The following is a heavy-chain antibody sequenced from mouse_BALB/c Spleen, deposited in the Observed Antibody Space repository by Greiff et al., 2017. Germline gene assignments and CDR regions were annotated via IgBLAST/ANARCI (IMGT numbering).Heavy chain of an antibody. CDR2: INPYNDGT. Sequence: EVQLQQSGPELVKPGASVKMSCKASGYTFTSYVMHWVKQKPGQGLEWIGYINPYNDGTKYNEKFKGKATLTSDKSSSTAYMELSSLTSEDSAVYYCAMITTIDWYFDVWGAGTTVTVSS. CDR1: GYTFTSYV. D-gene: IGHD2-4*01. CDR3: AMITTIDWYFDV. V-gene: IGHV1-14*01. J-gene: IGHJ1*01.